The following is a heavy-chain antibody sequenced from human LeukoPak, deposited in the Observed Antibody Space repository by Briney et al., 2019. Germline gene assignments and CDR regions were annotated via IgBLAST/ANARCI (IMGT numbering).Heavy chain of an antibody. CDR1: GGSISSSSYY. J-gene: IGHJ4*02. CDR2: IYYSGST. V-gene: IGHV4-39*01. D-gene: IGHD3-22*01. CDR3: AGGSSGYVDY. Sequence: SETLSLTCTVSGGSISSSSYYWGWIRQPPGKGLEWIGSIYYSGSTYYNPSLKSRVTISVDTSKNQFSLMLSSVTAADTAVYYCAGGSSGYVDYWGQGTLVTVSS.